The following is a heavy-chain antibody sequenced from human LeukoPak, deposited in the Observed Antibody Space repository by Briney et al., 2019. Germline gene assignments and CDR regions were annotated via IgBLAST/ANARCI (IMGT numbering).Heavy chain of an antibody. J-gene: IGHJ4*02. D-gene: IGHD1-26*01. CDR1: GFTFSSYG. CDR3: AKARGIFGSYLPFDY. CDR2: ISYDGSNK. V-gene: IGHV3-30*18. Sequence: GGSLRLSCAASGFTFSSYGMHWVRQAPGKGLEWVAVISYDGSNKCYADSVKGRFTISRDNSKNTPYLQMNSLRAEDTAVYYCAKARGIFGSYLPFDYWGQGTLVTVSS.